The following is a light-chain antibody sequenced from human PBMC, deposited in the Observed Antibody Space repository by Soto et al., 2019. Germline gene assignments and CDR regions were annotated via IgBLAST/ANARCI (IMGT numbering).Light chain of an antibody. CDR3: QHYNSYSEA. CDR1: QTISSW. Sequence: DIQMTQSPSTLSGSVGDRVTITCRASQTISSWLAWYQQKPGKAPNLLIYKSSTLKSGVPSRFSVSGSGTEFTLTISSLQPDDFATYYCQHYNSYSEAFGQGTKGELK. CDR2: KSS. J-gene: IGKJ1*01. V-gene: IGKV1-5*03.